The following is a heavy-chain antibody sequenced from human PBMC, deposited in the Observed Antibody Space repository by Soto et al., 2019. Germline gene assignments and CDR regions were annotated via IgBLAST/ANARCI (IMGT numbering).Heavy chain of an antibody. D-gene: IGHD3-16*02. CDR3: AKENARLGELSFFDY. Sequence: GWSLRLSCAASGFTFSSYAMSWVRQAPGKGLEWVSAISGSGGSTYYADSVKGRFTISRDSSKNTLYLQMNSLRAEDTAVYYCAKENARLGELSFFDYWGQGTLVTVSS. CDR2: ISGSGGST. V-gene: IGHV3-23*01. J-gene: IGHJ4*02. CDR1: GFTFSSYA.